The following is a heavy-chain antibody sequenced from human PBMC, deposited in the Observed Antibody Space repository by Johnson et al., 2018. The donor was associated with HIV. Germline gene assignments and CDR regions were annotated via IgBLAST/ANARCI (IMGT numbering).Heavy chain of an antibody. CDR3: AKAGAVAGPGIDAFDI. J-gene: IGHJ3*02. CDR2: ISYDGSNK. Sequence: QVQLVESGGGVVQPGRSLRLSCAASGFAFSSYGMHWVRQAPGKGLEGVAIISYDGSNKYYADSVKGRFTISRDNSKNTLYLQMNSLRAEDTAVYYCAKAGAVAGPGIDAFDIWGQGTMVTVSS. CDR1: GFAFSSYG. V-gene: IGHV3-30*18. D-gene: IGHD6-19*01.